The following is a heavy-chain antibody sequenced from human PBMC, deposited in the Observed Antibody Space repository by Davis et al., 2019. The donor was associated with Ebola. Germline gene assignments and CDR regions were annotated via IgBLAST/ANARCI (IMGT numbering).Heavy chain of an antibody. D-gene: IGHD3-22*01. J-gene: IGHJ2*01. CDR3: ARHPGYYDSSGYPWYFDL. CDR1: GYSFSSYW. V-gene: IGHV5-51*01. Sequence: PGGSLRLSCKGSGYSFSSYWIAWVRQMPGKGLEWMGIIYPDDSDTRYSPSFQGQVTISADKSSSTAYLQWSSLKASDTAMYYCARHPGYYDSSGYPWYFDLWGRGTLVTVSS. CDR2: IYPDDSDT.